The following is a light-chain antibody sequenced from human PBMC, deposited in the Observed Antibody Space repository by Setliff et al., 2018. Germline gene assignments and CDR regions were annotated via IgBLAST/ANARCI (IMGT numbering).Light chain of an antibody. V-gene: IGLV2-14*03. CDR3: NAYASDTTYV. CDR2: GVS. CDR1: SSDVGSYDL. Sequence: VLTQPASVSGSPGQSITISCSGTSSDVGSYDLVSWYQQRPGKAPKLIIYGVSDRPSGVSSRFSGSKSGNTAYLTISGLQTEDEAEYYCNAYASDTTYVFGSGTKVTVL. J-gene: IGLJ1*01.